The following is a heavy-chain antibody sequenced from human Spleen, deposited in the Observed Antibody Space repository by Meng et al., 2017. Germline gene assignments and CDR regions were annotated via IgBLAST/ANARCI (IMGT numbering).Heavy chain of an antibody. Sequence: GESLKISCAASGFTFSSCALHWVRQAPGKGLEWVAVISYDGSNKYYADSVKGRFTISRDNSKNTLYLQMNSLRGEDTAVYYCARDPKDILTGYYKDHSFDYWGQGTLVTVSS. V-gene: IGHV3-30*04. CDR2: ISYDGSNK. D-gene: IGHD3-9*01. CDR3: ARDPKDILTGYYKDHSFDY. CDR1: GFTFSSCA. J-gene: IGHJ4*02.